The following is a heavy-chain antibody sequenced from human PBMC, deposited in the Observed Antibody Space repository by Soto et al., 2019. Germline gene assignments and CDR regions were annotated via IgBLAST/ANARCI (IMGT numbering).Heavy chain of an antibody. CDR3: VRDNNGDYDY. CDR1: GFTFSSYW. J-gene: IGHJ4*02. D-gene: IGHD4-17*01. CDR2: TNSDGTST. V-gene: IGHV3-74*01. Sequence: EVQLVESGGGLVQPGGSLRLSCAASGFTFSSYWMHWVRQAPRKGLVWVSCTNSDGTSTSYADSVKGRFTISGDSAKKTLYLQMNSLRAEDTAVYYCVRDNNGDYDYWGQGTLVTVSS.